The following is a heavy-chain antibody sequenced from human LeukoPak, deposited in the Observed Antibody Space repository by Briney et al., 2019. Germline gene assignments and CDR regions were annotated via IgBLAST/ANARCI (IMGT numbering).Heavy chain of an antibody. D-gene: IGHD3-3*01. CDR2: INQDGSEI. J-gene: IGHJ4*02. Sequence: GGSLRLSCAASGFTFSNYWMSWVRQAPGKGLEWVANINQDGSEIYYVDSVKGRFTISRDNAKNSLYLQINSLRAEDTAVYYCARVGAFGVVIPSSFDYWGQGTLVTVSS. V-gene: IGHV3-7*01. CDR1: GFTFSNYW. CDR3: ARVGAFGVVIPSSFDY.